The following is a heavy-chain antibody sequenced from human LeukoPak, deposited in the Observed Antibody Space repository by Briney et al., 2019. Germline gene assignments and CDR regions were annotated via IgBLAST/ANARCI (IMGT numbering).Heavy chain of an antibody. V-gene: IGHV3-21*01. D-gene: IGHD4-17*01. J-gene: IGHJ3*02. CDR1: GFIFSDNS. CDR3: ARVVVRYGDYGDAFDI. CDR2: ISRSSSNI. Sequence: GGSLRLSCAVSGFIFSDNSMNWVRQAPGKGLEWVSFISRSSSNIYYADSVKGRLIISRDNAKNSLYLQMNSLRAEDTAVYYCARVVVRYGDYGDAFDIWGQGTMVTVSS.